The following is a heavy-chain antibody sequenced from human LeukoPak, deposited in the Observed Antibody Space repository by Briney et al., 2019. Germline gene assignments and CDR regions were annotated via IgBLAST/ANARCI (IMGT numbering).Heavy chain of an antibody. J-gene: IGHJ4*02. V-gene: IGHV3-21*01. D-gene: IGHD3-10*01. Sequence: GGSLRLSCAASGFTFSSYSMNWVRQAPGKGLEWVSFISSSSTNYIYYADSVKGRFTISRDNAKNSLYLQMNSLRAEDTAVYYCARILYGSGSYLDYWGQGTLVTVSS. CDR1: GFTFSSYS. CDR3: ARILYGSGSYLDY. CDR2: ISSSSTNYI.